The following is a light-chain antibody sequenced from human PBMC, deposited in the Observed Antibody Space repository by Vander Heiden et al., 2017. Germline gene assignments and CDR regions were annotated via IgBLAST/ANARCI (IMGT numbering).Light chain of an antibody. CDR1: QSINNY. J-gene: IGKJ1*01. CDR2: QAS. CDR3: QQDKSSWT. V-gene: IGKV1-5*03. Sequence: DIQMTQSPSTLSASVGDRVTIARRASQSINNYLAWYQLKPGKAPKLLIYQASILETGVPSRFSGSGSGTEFTLTISSLQPEDFASFYCQQDKSSWTFGQGTKVDIK.